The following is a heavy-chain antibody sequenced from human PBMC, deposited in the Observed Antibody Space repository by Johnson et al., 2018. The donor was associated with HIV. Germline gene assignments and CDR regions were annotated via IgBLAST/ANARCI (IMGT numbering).Heavy chain of an antibody. CDR2: ISSTGSTI. CDR3: AKHLDGDSNDAFDI. Sequence: QVQLMESGGGLGKPVGSLRLSCAASGFTFSDYYMNWLRQAPGKGLEWVSYISSTGSTIYYAESVKGRFTISRDNSKNTLYLQVNSLRAEDTAVYYCAKHLDGDSNDAFDIWGQGTMVTVSS. CDR1: GFTFSDYY. J-gene: IGHJ3*02. V-gene: IGHV3-11*04. D-gene: IGHD4-17*01.